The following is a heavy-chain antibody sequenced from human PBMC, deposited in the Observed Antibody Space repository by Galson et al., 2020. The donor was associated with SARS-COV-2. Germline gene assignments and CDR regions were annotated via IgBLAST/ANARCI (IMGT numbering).Heavy chain of an antibody. D-gene: IGHD3-10*01. J-gene: IGHJ6*02. Sequence: GEFLKISCVASGVTFSTYNMNWVRHAPGKGLEWLSYISSSSGTIHYADSVRGRFTISRDNANNSLYLQMKSLRDEDTAVYYCARDATPITMVRGVITHYEYYYGMDVWGQGTTVTVSS. V-gene: IGHV3-48*02. CDR2: ISSSSGTI. CDR3: ARDATPITMVRGVITHYEYYYGMDV. CDR1: GVTFSTYN.